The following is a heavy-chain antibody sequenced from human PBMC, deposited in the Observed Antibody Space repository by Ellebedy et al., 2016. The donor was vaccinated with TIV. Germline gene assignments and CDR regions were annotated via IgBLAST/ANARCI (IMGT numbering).Heavy chain of an antibody. J-gene: IGHJ4*02. V-gene: IGHV3-48*01. CDR1: AFTSRSYA. CDR2: IIAETNLI. D-gene: IGHD5-24*01. Sequence: GGSLRLSXAASAFTSRSYAMNWARHAPGKGLEWISHIIAETNLIYYADSVKGRITVSRDNAESSLFLQMNDLRAEDTAVYYCVRDHNWAFDYWGQGTLVAVSS. CDR3: VRDHNWAFDY.